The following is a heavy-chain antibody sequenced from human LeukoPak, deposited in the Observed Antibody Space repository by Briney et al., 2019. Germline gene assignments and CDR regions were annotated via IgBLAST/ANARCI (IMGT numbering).Heavy chain of an antibody. CDR3: AREGEGSGYDYARLWVRAFDI. D-gene: IGHD5-12*01. Sequence: EASVKVSCKASGYTFTSYGISWVRQAPGQGLEWMGWISAYNGNTNYAQKLQGRVTMTTDTSTSTAYMELRSLRSDDTAVYYCAREGEGSGYDYARLWVRAFDIWGQGTMVTVSS. J-gene: IGHJ3*02. V-gene: IGHV1-18*01. CDR1: GYTFTSYG. CDR2: ISAYNGNT.